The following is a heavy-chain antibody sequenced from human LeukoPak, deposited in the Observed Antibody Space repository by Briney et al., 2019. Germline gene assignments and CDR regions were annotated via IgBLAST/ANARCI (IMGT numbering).Heavy chain of an antibody. D-gene: IGHD3-22*01. J-gene: IGHJ4*02. V-gene: IGHV3-30*18. Sequence: GGSLRLSCAASGFTFSSYGMHWVRQAPGKGLEWVAVISYDGSNKYYADSVKGRFTISRDNSKNTLYLQMNSLRAEDTAVYYCAKGHVTMIVVISPIDYWGQGTLVTVSS. CDR1: GFTFSSYG. CDR3: AKGHVTMIVVISPIDY. CDR2: ISYDGSNK.